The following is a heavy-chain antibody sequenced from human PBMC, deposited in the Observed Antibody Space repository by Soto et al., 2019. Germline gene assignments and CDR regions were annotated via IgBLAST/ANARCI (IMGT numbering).Heavy chain of an antibody. CDR2: IIPILGIA. J-gene: IGHJ6*03. CDR3: ARDAVAARDYYYYYMDV. CDR1: GGTFSSYT. V-gene: IGHV1-69*04. Sequence: SVKVSCKASGGTFSSYTISWVRQAPGQGLEWMGRIIPILGIANYAQKFQGRVTITADKSTSTAYMELSSLRSEDTAVYYCARDAVAARDYYYYYMDVWGKGTTVTAP. D-gene: IGHD6-6*01.